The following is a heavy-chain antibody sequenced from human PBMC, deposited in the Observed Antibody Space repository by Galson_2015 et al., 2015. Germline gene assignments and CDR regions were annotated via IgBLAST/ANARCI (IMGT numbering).Heavy chain of an antibody. CDR3: AKDRGYSGYGYSGMEV. J-gene: IGHJ6*02. D-gene: IGHD5-12*01. CDR2: NSGSGGST. V-gene: IGHV3-23*01. CDR1: GFTFNSYA. Sequence: SLRLSCAASGFTFNSYAMNWVRQAPGKGLEWVSGNSGSGGSTYYAGSVKGRFTISRDISKNTLYLQMNSLRAEDTAVYYCAKDRGYSGYGYSGMEVWGQGTTVTVSS.